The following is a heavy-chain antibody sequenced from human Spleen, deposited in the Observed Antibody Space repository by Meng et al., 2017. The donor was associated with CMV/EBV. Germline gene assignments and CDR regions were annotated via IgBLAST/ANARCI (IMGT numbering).Heavy chain of an antibody. V-gene: IGHV1-18*01. CDR2: ISAYNGNT. J-gene: IGHJ6*02. CDR3: ARDQITSGSYPYYYYYGMDV. Sequence: ASVKVSCKASGYTFSSYGITWVRQAPGQGLEWMGWISAYNGNTDSAQKFQGRVTMTTDTSTSTAYMELSSLRSEDTAVYYCARDQITSGSYPYYYYYGMDVWGQGTTVTVSS. CDR1: GYTFSSYG. D-gene: IGHD1-26*01.